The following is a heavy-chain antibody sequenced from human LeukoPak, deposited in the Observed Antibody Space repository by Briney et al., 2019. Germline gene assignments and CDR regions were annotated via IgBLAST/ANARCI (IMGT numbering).Heavy chain of an antibody. CDR2: INHSGST. Sequence: PGGTLRLSCAASGFSLTTYGMSWVRQSPGKGLEWIGEINHSGSTNYNPSLKSRVTISVDTSKNQFSLKLSSVTAADTAVYYCARRLQWRVAFDIWGQGTMVTVSS. V-gene: IGHV4-34*01. CDR3: ARRLQWRVAFDI. CDR1: GFSLTTYG. D-gene: IGHD6-19*01. J-gene: IGHJ3*02.